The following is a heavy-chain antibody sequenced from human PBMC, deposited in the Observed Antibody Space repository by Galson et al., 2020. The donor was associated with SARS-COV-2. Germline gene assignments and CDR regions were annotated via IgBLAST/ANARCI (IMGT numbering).Heavy chain of an antibody. D-gene: IGHD1-26*01. V-gene: IGHV3-74*01. CDR2: VHRDGGST. Sequence: GGSLRLSCAASGFTFSSYWMHWVRQVPGKGLVWVSRVHRDGGSTNYADSVKGRFTISRDNAKNTLYLQMNSLRAEDTAVYYCARETAIRGSYCPDYWGQGSLVIVSS. CDR3: ARETAIRGSYCPDY. J-gene: IGHJ4*02. CDR1: GFTFSSYW.